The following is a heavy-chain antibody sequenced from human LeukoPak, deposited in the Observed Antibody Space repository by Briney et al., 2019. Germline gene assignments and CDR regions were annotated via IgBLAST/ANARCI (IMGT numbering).Heavy chain of an antibody. CDR1: GYSFTSYW. Sequence: GESLKISCKGSGYSFTSYWIGWVRQMPGKGLEWMGIIYPGDSDTRYSPSFQGQVTISADKSIGTAYLQWSSLKASDTAMYYCARVGQVDIVATNHLWIGYFDYWGQGTLVTVSS. CDR3: ARVGQVDIVATNHLWIGYFDY. D-gene: IGHD5-12*01. CDR2: IYPGDSDT. V-gene: IGHV5-51*01. J-gene: IGHJ4*02.